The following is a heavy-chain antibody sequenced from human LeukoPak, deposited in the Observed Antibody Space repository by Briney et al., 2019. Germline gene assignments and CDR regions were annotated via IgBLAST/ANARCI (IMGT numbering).Heavy chain of an antibody. J-gene: IGHJ6*02. D-gene: IGHD3-3*01. CDR1: GFTFSSYW. V-gene: IGHV3-7*03. CDR3: AREYRNYDFWSGHYYYYGMDV. Sequence: HPGGSLRLSCAVSGFTFSSYWMSWVRQAPGKGLEWVANIKQDGSEKYYVDSVKGRFTISRDNAKNSLYLQMNSLRAEDTAVYYCAREYRNYDFWSGHYYYYGMDVWGQGTTVTVSS. CDR2: IKQDGSEK.